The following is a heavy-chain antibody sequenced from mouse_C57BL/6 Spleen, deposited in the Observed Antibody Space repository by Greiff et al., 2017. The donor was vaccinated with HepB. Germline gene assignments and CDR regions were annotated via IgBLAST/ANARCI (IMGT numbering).Heavy chain of an antibody. Sequence: EVQLVESGPGLVKPSQSLSLTCSVTGYPITSGYYWDWIRQFPGNKLEWMGYISYDGSNNYNPSLKNRISITRDTSKNQFFLKLNSVTTEDTATYYCARGGLRYLWYFDVWGTGTTVTVSS. CDR3: ARGGLRYLWYFDV. D-gene: IGHD1-1*01. J-gene: IGHJ1*03. CDR2: ISYDGSN. CDR1: GYPITSGYY. V-gene: IGHV3-6*01.